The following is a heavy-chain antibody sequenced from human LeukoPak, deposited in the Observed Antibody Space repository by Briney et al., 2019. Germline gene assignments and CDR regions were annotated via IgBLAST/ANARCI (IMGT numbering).Heavy chain of an antibody. D-gene: IGHD3-22*01. CDR2: IYYSGST. V-gene: IGHV4-59*01. CDR3: ARALSYDSSGYFSDY. CDR1: GGSINSYY. J-gene: IGHJ4*02. Sequence: PSETLSLTCTVSGGSINSYYWSWIRQPPGKGLEWIGYIYYSGSTNYNPSLKSRVTISVDTSKNQFSLKLSSVTAADTAVYYCARALSYDSSGYFSDYWGQGTLVTVSS.